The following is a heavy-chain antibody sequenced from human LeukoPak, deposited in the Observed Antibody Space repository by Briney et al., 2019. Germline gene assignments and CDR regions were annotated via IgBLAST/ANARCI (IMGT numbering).Heavy chain of an antibody. CDR3: ARVSVGYYGSGSYYPTLYYMDV. D-gene: IGHD3-10*01. Sequence: ASVKVSCKASGYTFTGYYMHWVRQAPGQGLEWMGWINPNSGGTNYAQKFQGRGTMTRDTSISTAYMELSRLRSDDTAVYYCARVSVGYYGSGSYYPTLYYMDVWGKGTTVTVSS. V-gene: IGHV1-2*02. J-gene: IGHJ6*03. CDR2: INPNSGGT. CDR1: GYTFTGYY.